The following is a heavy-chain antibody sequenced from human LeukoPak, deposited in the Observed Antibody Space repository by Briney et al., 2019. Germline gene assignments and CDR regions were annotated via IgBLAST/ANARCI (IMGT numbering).Heavy chain of an antibody. Sequence: SETLSLTCAVSGGSISSGGYSWSWIRQPPGKGLEWIGNIYYSGSTNYNPSLKSRVTISVDTSKNQFSLKLNSVTAADTAVYYCARRRDYYDSRGYYAFDIWGHGTMVTVSS. D-gene: IGHD3-22*01. V-gene: IGHV4-61*08. CDR3: ARRRDYYDSRGYYAFDI. CDR2: IYYSGST. J-gene: IGHJ3*02. CDR1: GGSISSGGYS.